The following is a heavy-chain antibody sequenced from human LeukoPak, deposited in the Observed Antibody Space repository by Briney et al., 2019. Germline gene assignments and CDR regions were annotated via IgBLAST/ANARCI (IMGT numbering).Heavy chain of an antibody. CDR2: INQHGSEK. Sequence: PGGSLRLSCAASGSTFNSYWMSWARQAPGKGLEWVANINQHGSEKYYLDSVKGRFTISRDNAKNSLYLQMNSLRAEDTAVYYCAREPPTGAAAPTFDYWGQGTLVTVSS. D-gene: IGHD6-13*01. J-gene: IGHJ4*02. V-gene: IGHV3-7*04. CDR3: AREPPTGAAAPTFDY. CDR1: GSTFNSYW.